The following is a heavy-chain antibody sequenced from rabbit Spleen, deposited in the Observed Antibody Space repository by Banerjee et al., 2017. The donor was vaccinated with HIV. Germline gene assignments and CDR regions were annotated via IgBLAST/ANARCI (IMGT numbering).Heavy chain of an antibody. CDR1: GFSFSSSYY. J-gene: IGHJ4*01. CDR2: IDTGNSIT. D-gene: IGHD2-1*01. Sequence: QEQLVESGGGLVQPEASLTLTCTASGFSFSSSYYMCWVRQAPGKGLEWIGCIDTGNSITWYGSWVNGRFTISKTSSTTVTLQMTRLTAADTATYFCARGSATMTMVITGYYLSLWGQGTLVTVS. CDR3: ARGSATMTMVITGYYLSL. V-gene: IGHV1S45*01.